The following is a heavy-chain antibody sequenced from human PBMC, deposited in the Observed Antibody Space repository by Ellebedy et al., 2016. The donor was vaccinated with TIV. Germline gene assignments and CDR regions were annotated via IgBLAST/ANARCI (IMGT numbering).Heavy chain of an antibody. J-gene: IGHJ6*02. D-gene: IGHD5-12*01. Sequence: GESLKISCAASGFTFNNYGMHWVRQAPGKGLEWVAFIRSDGSFQYYADSVKGRFTISRDNSKNTLSLQMNSLRAEDTAVYYCAKDLEHSAYEGNYGFAVWGQGPTVTVSS. CDR3: AKDLEHSAYEGNYGFAV. CDR1: GFTFNNYG. V-gene: IGHV3-30*02. CDR2: IRSDGSFQ.